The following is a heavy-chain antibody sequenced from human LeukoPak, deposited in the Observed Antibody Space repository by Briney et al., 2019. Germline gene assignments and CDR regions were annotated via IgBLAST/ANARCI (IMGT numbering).Heavy chain of an antibody. CDR2: IYPGDSDT. J-gene: IGHJ4*02. Sequence: GESLKISCEGSGYNFNNYWIAWVRQMPGRGLEWMGTIYPGDSDTRYSPSFQGQVTISADKSISTAYLQWSSLKASDTAMYYCARTYCSSTSCNFDYWGQGTLVTVSS. CDR1: GYNFNNYW. D-gene: IGHD2-2*01. V-gene: IGHV5-51*01. CDR3: ARTYCSSTSCNFDY.